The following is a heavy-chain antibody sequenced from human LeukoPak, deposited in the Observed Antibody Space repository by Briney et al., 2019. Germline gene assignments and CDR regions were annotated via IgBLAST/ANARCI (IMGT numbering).Heavy chain of an antibody. D-gene: IGHD1-26*01. J-gene: IGHJ6*03. V-gene: IGHV1-8*03. CDR3: ARGYRWELVGYHYYYMDV. CDR2: MNPNSGNT. Sequence: ASVKVSCKASGYTFTNYAIHWVRQAPGQGLEWMGWMNPNSGNTGYAQKFQGRVTITTNTSISTAYMELSSLRSEDTAVYYCARGYRWELVGYHYYYMDVWGKGTTVTVSS. CDR1: GYTFTNYA.